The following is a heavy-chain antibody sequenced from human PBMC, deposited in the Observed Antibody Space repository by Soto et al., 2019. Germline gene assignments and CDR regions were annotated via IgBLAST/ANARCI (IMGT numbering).Heavy chain of an antibody. CDR2: INPNSGGT. CDR1: GYTFTGYY. D-gene: IGHD5-18*01. J-gene: IGHJ4*02. Sequence: ASVKVSCKASGYTFTGYYMHWVRQAPGKGLEWMGWINPNSGGTNYAQKFQGWVTMTRDTSISTAYMELSRLSSYYSAVYSCPRNGGMVTFTSWGQGPLSPLSS. CDR3: PRNGGMVTFTS. V-gene: IGHV1-2*04.